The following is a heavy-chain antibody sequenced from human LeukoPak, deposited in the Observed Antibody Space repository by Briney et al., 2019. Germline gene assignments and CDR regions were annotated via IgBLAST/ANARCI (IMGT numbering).Heavy chain of an antibody. CDR2: ITCNGGST. J-gene: IGHJ4*02. Sequence: TGGSLRLSCAASGFTFTSIAMSWVRQAPGKGLEWVSVITCNGGSTFYADSVRGRFTISRDNSKNTLFLQMNSLRAEDTAVYYCARGPDPDDYYGSGSYTDYWGQGTLVTVSS. CDR1: GFTFTSIA. D-gene: IGHD3-10*01. V-gene: IGHV3-23*01. CDR3: ARGPDPDDYYGSGSYTDY.